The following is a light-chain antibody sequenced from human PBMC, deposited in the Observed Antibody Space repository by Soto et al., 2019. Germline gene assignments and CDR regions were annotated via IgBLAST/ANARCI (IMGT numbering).Light chain of an antibody. V-gene: IGLV2-14*01. CDR2: EVT. J-gene: IGLJ1*01. CDR1: SSDIGAYDY. CDR3: SSHTGCSACYV. Sequence: QSALTQPASVSGSPGQSITISCPGTSSDIGAYDYVSWYQQYPGRVPKLLIHEVTNRPSGVSDRFSGSKSGNTASLTISGYHTEDQAVNYCSSHTGCSACYVLRTGTKASVL.